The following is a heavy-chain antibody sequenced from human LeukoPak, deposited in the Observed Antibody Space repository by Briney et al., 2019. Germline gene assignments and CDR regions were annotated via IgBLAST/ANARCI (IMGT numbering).Heavy chain of an antibody. D-gene: IGHD5-12*01. CDR1: GGSISTYY. V-gene: IGHV4-59*08. CDR2: IHFSGRT. CDR3: ARHSSGYDASDI. Sequence: SETLSLTCTVSGGSISTYYWSWIRQPPGKGLEWIAYIHFSGRTNYNPSLNSRVTISADTSEKQFSLKVRSVTAADTAVYYCARHSSGYDASDIWGQGTMVTVSS. J-gene: IGHJ3*02.